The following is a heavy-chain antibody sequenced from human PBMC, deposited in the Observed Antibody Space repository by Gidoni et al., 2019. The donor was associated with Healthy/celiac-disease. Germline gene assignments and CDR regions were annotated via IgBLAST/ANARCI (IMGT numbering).Heavy chain of an antibody. J-gene: IGHJ2*01. D-gene: IGHD3-3*01. CDR2: INSSSSTI. CDR3: ARDLNYDFWSGYFPDWYFDL. V-gene: IGHV3-48*02. CDR1: GFTFSSYS. Sequence: EVQLVESGGGLVQPGGSLRLSCAASGFTFSSYSMNWVRQAPGKGLEWVSYINSSSSTIYYADSVKGRFTISRDNAKNSLYLQMNSLRDEDTAVYYCARDLNYDFWSGYFPDWYFDLWGRGTLVTVSS.